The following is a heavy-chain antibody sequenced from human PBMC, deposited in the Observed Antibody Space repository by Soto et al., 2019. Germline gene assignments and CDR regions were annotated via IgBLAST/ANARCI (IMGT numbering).Heavy chain of an antibody. CDR3: AKTMGDSSSLFDY. D-gene: IGHD6-13*01. J-gene: IGHJ4*02. CDR1: GFTFSSYA. Sequence: PGGSLRLSCAASGFTFSSYAMSWVRQAPGRGLEWVSGISGSGDVTYYADSVKGRFTISRDNSKNTLHLQMHSLRAEDTAVYYCAKTMGDSSSLFDYWGQGTLVTVSS. V-gene: IGHV3-23*01. CDR2: ISGSGDVT.